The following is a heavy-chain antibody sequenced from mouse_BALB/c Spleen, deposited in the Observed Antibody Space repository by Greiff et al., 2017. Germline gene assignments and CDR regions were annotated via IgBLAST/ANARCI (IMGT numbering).Heavy chain of an antibody. CDR3: ARDKYYGSSYVAY. Sequence: EVQGVESGGGLVQPGGSLRLSCATSGFTFTDYYMSWVRQPPGKALEWLGFIRNKANGYTTEYSASVKGRFTISRDNSQSILYLQMNTLRAEDSATYYCARDKYYGSSYVAYWGQGTLVTVSA. CDR1: GFTFTDYY. D-gene: IGHD1-1*01. J-gene: IGHJ3*01. CDR2: IRNKANGYTT. V-gene: IGHV7-3*02.